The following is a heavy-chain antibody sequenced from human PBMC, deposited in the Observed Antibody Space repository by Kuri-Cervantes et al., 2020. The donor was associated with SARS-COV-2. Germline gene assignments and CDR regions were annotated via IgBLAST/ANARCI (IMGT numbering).Heavy chain of an antibody. J-gene: IGHJ5*02. D-gene: IGHD2-2*01. CDR2: INHSGST. Sequence: SETLSLTCAVYGRSFSGYYWNWIRQSPGKGLEWIGEINHSGSTNFNPSLKSRVTISVDTSKNQFSLKLSSVTAADTAVYYCARHTIYCSSTSCYEARFDPWGQGTLVTVSS. V-gene: IGHV4-34*01. CDR3: ARHTIYCSSTSCYEARFDP. CDR1: GRSFSGYY.